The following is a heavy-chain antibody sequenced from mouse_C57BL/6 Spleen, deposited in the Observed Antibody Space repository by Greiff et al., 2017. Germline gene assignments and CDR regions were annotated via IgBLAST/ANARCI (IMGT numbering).Heavy chain of an antibody. D-gene: IGHD2-4*01. V-gene: IGHV2-9-1*01. CDR3: ARKGDYDVGYYYAMDY. CDR1: GFSLTSYA. Sequence: QVQLQESGPGLVAPSPSLSITCTASGFSLTSYAISWVRQPPGQGLEWLGVIWTGGGTNYNSAPIPRLSISKDNSKSQVFLKMNSLQTDDTARYYCARKGDYDVGYYYAMDYWGKGTSVTVSS. CDR2: IWTGGGT. J-gene: IGHJ4*01.